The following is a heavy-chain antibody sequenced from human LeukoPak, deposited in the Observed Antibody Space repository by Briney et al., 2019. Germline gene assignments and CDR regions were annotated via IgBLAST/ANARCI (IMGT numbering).Heavy chain of an antibody. V-gene: IGHV1-24*01. CDR1: GFSLTELP. CDR2: FDREDDKR. Sequence: GASVKVSCKLSGFSLTELPLHWVRQAPGKGLEWMGGFDREDDKRIYAQQFQGRITMTEDTPSDTTYMELSSLRSEDTAVYYCATLGAYYDHSGLRVFDIWGQGTLVIVSS. CDR3: ATLGAYYDHSGLRVFDI. D-gene: IGHD3-22*01. J-gene: IGHJ3*02.